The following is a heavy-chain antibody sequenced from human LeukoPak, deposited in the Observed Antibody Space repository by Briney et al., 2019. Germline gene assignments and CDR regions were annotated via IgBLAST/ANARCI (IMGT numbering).Heavy chain of an antibody. CDR3: AKDTIAAAGTRWFDP. D-gene: IGHD6-13*01. CDR2: ISGSGGST. J-gene: IGHJ5*02. CDR1: GFTFSSYA. Sequence: PGGSLRLSCAASGFTFSSYAMSWVRQALGKGLEWVSAISGSGGSTYYADSVKGRFTISRDNSKNTLYLQMSSLRAEDTAVYYCAKDTIAAAGTRWFDPWGQGTLVTVSS. V-gene: IGHV3-23*01.